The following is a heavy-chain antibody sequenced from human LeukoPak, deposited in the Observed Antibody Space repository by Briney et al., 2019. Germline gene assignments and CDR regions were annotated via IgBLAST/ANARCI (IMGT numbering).Heavy chain of an antibody. D-gene: IGHD2-2*02. CDR3: ARDPGHCSSTSRYKFFDY. CDR2: SSSSGSTI. J-gene: IGHJ4*02. CDR1: GFTFSGFE. V-gene: IGHV3-48*03. Sequence: GGSLRLSCAASGFTFSGFEMNWVRQAPGKGLEWVSYSSSSGSTIYYADSVKGRFTVSRDNAKNSLYLQMNSLRAEDTAVYYCARDPGHCSSTSRYKFFDYWGQGTLVTVSS.